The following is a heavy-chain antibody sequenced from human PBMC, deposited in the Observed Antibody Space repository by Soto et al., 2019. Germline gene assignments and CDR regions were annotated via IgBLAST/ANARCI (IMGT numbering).Heavy chain of an antibody. CDR1: GGSVSSSSYS. Sequence: PSETLSLTCTVSGGSVSSSSYSWGWIRQSPGKGLEWIGTIYSSENTYYNPSLLSRVTISVDTSKNEFSLRLGSVTAADTAVYYCARGNVVAIDYWGQGTLVTVSS. CDR2: IYSSENT. D-gene: IGHD2-21*01. CDR3: ARGNVVAIDY. V-gene: IGHV4-39*01. J-gene: IGHJ4*02.